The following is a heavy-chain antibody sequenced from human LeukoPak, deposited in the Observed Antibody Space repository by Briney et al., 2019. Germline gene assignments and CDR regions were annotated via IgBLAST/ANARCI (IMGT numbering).Heavy chain of an antibody. Sequence: GGSLRLSCAAPGFTFSTHSMNWVRQAPRKGLEWVSYISSSSRSTSYADSVKGRFTISRDNAKNSLYLQMHSLRAEDTAVYYCARGDVSGCDPLGPDYWGQGTLDTVS. CDR3: ARGDVSGCDPLGPDY. V-gene: IGHV3-48*01. D-gene: IGHD5-12*01. CDR2: ISSSSRST. CDR1: GFTFSTHS. J-gene: IGHJ4*02.